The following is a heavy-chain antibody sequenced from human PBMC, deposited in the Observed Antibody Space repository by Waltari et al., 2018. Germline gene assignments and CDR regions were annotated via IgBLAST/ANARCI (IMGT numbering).Heavy chain of an antibody. CDR3: ARDLRVPFDY. D-gene: IGHD1-1*01. CDR1: GFTFSSYA. J-gene: IGHJ4*02. CDR2: ISGSGGST. V-gene: IGHV3-23*04. Sequence: EVQLVESGGGLVQPGGSLRLSCAATGFTFSSYAMSWVRQAPGKGLEWVSAISGSGGSTYYADSVKGRFTISRDNAKNSLYLQMNSLRAEDTAVYYCARDLRVPFDYWGQGTLVTVSS.